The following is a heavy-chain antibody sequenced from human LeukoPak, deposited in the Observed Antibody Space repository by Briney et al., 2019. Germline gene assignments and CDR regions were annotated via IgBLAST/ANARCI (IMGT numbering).Heavy chain of an antibody. D-gene: IGHD3-22*01. J-gene: IGHJ4*02. CDR3: ASYYYDSSGYYHTIVDY. V-gene: IGHV1-24*01. Sequence: GASVKVSCKVSGYTLTELSMHWVRQAPGKGLEWMGGSDPEDGETIYAQNFQGRVTMTEDTSTDTAYMELSSLRSEDTAVYYCASYYYDSSGYYHTIVDYWGQGTLVTVSS. CDR1: GYTLTELS. CDR2: SDPEDGET.